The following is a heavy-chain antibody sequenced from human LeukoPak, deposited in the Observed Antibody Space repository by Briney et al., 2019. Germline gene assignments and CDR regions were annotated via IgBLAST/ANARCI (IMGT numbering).Heavy chain of an antibody. CDR1: GLTFSNAW. CDR2: IKSKTDGGTT. V-gene: IGHV3-15*01. J-gene: IGHJ3*02. CDR3: TLRYFDWLLNDAFDI. D-gene: IGHD3-9*01. Sequence: GGSLRLSCAASGLTFSNAWMSWVRQAPGKGLEWVGRIKSKTDGGTTDYAAPVKGRFTISRDDSKNTLYLQMNSLKTEDTAVYYCTLRYFDWLLNDAFDIWGQGTMVTVSS.